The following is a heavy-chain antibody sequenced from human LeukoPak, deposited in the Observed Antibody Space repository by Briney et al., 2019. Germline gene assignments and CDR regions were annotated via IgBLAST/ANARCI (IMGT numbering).Heavy chain of an antibody. V-gene: IGHV4-34*01. CDR3: AREQQWLVRPFDY. D-gene: IGHD6-19*01. J-gene: IGHJ4*02. Sequence: SEALSLTCAVYGGSFSGYYWSWFRQPPGKGLEWIGEINHSGRTNYNPSLKSRVAISVDTSKNQFSLKLSSVTAADTAVYYCAREQQWLVRPFDYWGQGTLVTVSS. CDR2: INHSGRT. CDR1: GGSFSGYY.